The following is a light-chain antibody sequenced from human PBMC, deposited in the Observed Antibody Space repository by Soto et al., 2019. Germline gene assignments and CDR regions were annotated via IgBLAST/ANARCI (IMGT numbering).Light chain of an antibody. CDR3: TAFTSSSTLDV. Sequence: QSALTQPASVSGSPGQSITISCTGTGSDVGAYNYVSWYQQHPDKAPKLMIYDVSDRPSGVSNRFSGSKSVNTASLTISGLQAEDEADYYCTAFTSSSTLDVFGAGTKLTVL. CDR2: DVS. CDR1: GSDVGAYNY. J-gene: IGLJ1*01. V-gene: IGLV2-14*01.